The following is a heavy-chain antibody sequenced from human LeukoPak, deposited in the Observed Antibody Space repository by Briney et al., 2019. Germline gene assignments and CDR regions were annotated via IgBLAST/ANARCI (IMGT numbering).Heavy chain of an antibody. Sequence: GGSLRLSCAASGFTFSIDGMSCGRQAPGEGLEWGLAISGIGGSTYYADSVKGRVTISRDNTKSTQYLQINSLRAEDTSVYYSAKGPSVLGYIDWLSFFDYWGQGTLVTVSS. D-gene: IGHD3-9*01. CDR1: GFTFSIDG. CDR2: ISGIGGST. J-gene: IGHJ4*02. CDR3: AKGPSVLGYIDWLSFFDY. V-gene: IGHV3-23*01.